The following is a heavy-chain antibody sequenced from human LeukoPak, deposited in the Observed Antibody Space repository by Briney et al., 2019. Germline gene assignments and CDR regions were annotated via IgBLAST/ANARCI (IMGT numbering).Heavy chain of an antibody. D-gene: IGHD7-27*01. CDR2: ISSSSSYI. CDR1: GFTFSSYS. Sequence: PGGSLRLSCAASGFTFSSYSMNWVRQAPGKGLEWVSSISSSSSYIYYADSVKGRFTISRDNAKNSLFLQMNSLRAEDTAVFYCARDVGKTYYFDYWGQGTLVTVSS. V-gene: IGHV3-21*01. CDR3: ARDVGKTYYFDY. J-gene: IGHJ4*02.